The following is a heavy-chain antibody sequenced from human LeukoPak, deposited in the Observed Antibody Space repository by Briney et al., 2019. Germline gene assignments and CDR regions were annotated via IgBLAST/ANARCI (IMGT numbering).Heavy chain of an antibody. CDR2: IHHSGTT. CDR3: ARRLRFVGVWFDP. V-gene: IGHV4-34*01. D-gene: IGHD3-10*01. Sequence: SETLSLTCAVYGESFSAYYWSWLRQAPGKTLEWIGEIHHSGTTNYNPSLKSRVTISVDTSKNQFSLKLTSVTAADTAVYYCARRLRFVGVWFDPWGQGTLVTVSS. CDR1: GESFSAYY. J-gene: IGHJ5*02.